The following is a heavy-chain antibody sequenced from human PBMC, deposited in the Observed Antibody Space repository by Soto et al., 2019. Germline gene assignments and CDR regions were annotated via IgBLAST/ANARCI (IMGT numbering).Heavy chain of an antibody. CDR3: ARGVDYFYQYMDV. Sequence: QVPLMQSGAEVKKPGASVKVSCKASGYPFTSYSISWVRQAPGQGLEWMGWICTYNGNTNYAQKFQGRLTMTTDTSTSTAYMEVRSLSSDDTAVYYCARGVDYFYQYMDVWGKGTTVTVSS. J-gene: IGHJ6*03. V-gene: IGHV1-18*01. CDR1: GYPFTSYS. CDR2: ICTYNGNT.